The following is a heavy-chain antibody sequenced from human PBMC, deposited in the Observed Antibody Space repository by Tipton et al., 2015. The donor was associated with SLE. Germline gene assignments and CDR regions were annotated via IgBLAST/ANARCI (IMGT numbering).Heavy chain of an antibody. J-gene: IGHJ3*02. CDR1: GYSINTGSY. CDR2: MYNTGST. Sequence: LRLSCAVSGYSINTGSYWGWIRQPPGKGLEWIGSMYNTGSTFYNPSLKSRVTISLDMSNNEFSLRLTSVTAADTAVYYCASVGFSVAGTSEDAFDIWGQGTMVTVS. V-gene: IGHV4-38-2*01. CDR3: ASVGFSVAGTSEDAFDI. D-gene: IGHD6-19*01.